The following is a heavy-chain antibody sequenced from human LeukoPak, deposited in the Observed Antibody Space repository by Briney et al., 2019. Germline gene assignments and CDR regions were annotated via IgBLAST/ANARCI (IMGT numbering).Heavy chain of an antibody. V-gene: IGHV4-34*01. Sequence: SETLSLTCAVSGGSFSGYYWTWIRQPPGKGLEWIGEINHSGSANYNPSLKSRVTISVDTSKNQFSLKLSSVTAADTAVYYCARWVPAAIGSSFDYWGQGTLVTVSS. D-gene: IGHD2-2*01. CDR3: ARWVPAAIGSSFDY. J-gene: IGHJ4*02. CDR1: GGSFSGYY. CDR2: INHSGSA.